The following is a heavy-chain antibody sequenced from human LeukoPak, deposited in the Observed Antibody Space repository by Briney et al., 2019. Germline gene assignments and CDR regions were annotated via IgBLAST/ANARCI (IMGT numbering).Heavy chain of an antibody. Sequence: SETLSLTCTVSGGSISSSSYYWGWIRQPPGKGLEWIGSIYYSGSTYYNPPLKSRVTISVDTSKNQFSLKLSSVTAADTAVYYCARAPYSSSWYPSVTYYYYYGMDVWGQGTTVTVSS. CDR2: IYYSGST. V-gene: IGHV4-39*01. CDR1: GGSISSSSYY. J-gene: IGHJ6*02. CDR3: ARAPYSSSWYPSVTYYYYYGMDV. D-gene: IGHD6-13*01.